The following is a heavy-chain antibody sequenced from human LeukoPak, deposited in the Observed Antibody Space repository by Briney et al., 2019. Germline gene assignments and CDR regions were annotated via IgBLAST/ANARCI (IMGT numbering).Heavy chain of an antibody. Sequence: SETLSHTCTVSGGSISSSSYYWGWIRQPPGKGLEWIGSIYYSGSTYYNPSLKSRVTISVDTSKNQFSLKLSSVTAADTAVYYCARQPATGHNKDFDYWGQGTLVTVSS. J-gene: IGHJ4*02. CDR3: ARQPATGHNKDFDY. CDR2: IYYSGST. D-gene: IGHD1-1*01. CDR1: GGSISSSSYY. V-gene: IGHV4-39*01.